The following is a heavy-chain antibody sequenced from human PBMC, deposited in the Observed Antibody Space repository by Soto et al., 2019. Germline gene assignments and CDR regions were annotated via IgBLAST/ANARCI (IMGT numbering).Heavy chain of an antibody. J-gene: IGHJ5*02. Sequence: QITLKESGPTLVRPTQTLTLTCTFSGFSLSTTGVGVGWIRQPPGKALEWLALIYWDDDKRYSPSLKSRLTITKDTSKNEVILTMTHMDPVDTATYYCAQRIRDYVLGRDRANDFDPWGQGTLVTVSS. CDR2: IYWDDDK. V-gene: IGHV2-5*02. CDR1: GFSLSTTGVG. D-gene: IGHD3-16*01. CDR3: AQRIRDYVLGRDRANDFDP.